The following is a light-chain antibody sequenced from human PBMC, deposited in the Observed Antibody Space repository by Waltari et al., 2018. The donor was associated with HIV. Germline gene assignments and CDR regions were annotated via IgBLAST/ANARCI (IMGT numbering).Light chain of an antibody. Sequence: QSALTQPASVSGSPGQSLNISCSGPTVDSSLYDLVSWYQQRPDQAPQPIMFGVSTRPSGISYRFSGSKSGNTASLTISGLQAEEEADYYCSSYTTSQNLVFGGGTKLTVL. CDR1: TVDSSLYDL. J-gene: IGLJ3*02. V-gene: IGLV2-14*01. CDR2: GVS. CDR3: SSYTTSQNLV.